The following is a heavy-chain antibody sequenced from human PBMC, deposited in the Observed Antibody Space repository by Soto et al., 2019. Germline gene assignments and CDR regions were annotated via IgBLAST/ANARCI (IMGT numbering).Heavy chain of an antibody. Sequence: QVQLQESGPGLVKPSQTLSLTCTVSGGSISSGDYYCSWIRQVPGRGLEWIGYIHHSGLTYYNPSLKSRVALSVDTSKNQFSLDLTSVTAADTAEYYCATKPYAIYYFDYWGQGTLVTVSS. CDR1: GGSISSGDYY. CDR3: ATKPYAIYYFDY. CDR2: IHHSGLT. J-gene: IGHJ4*02. D-gene: IGHD2-2*01. V-gene: IGHV4-31*03.